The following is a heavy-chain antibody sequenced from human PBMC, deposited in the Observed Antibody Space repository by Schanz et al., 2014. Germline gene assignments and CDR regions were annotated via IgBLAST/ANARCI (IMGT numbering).Heavy chain of an antibody. Sequence: QVQLVQSGAEVKKPGSSVKVSCKASRSTFSSYTISWVRQARGQGLEWVGRFIPILDVGNYAQQFQGRVTFTADKSSDTAYMELSSLRSEDTAVYFCARDLTVDTGYVVHYYYYGMDVWGQGTTVTVSS. CDR2: FIPILDVG. V-gene: IGHV1-69*08. J-gene: IGHJ6*02. CDR3: ARDLTVDTGYVVHYYYYGMDV. CDR1: RSTFSSYT. D-gene: IGHD5-12*01.